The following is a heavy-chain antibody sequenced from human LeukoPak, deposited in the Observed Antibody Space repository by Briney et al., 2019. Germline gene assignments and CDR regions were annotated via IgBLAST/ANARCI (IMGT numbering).Heavy chain of an antibody. CDR3: ARLEGFLDPHWLDP. Sequence: SETLSLTCTVSGGSISSYYWSWIRQPPGKGLEWIGYIYYSGSTNYNPSLKSRVTISVDTSKNQFSLKLSSVTAADTAAYYCARLEGFLDPHWLDPWGQRTLVTVSS. CDR1: GGSISSYY. CDR2: IYYSGST. V-gene: IGHV4-59*01. J-gene: IGHJ5*02. D-gene: IGHD3/OR15-3a*01.